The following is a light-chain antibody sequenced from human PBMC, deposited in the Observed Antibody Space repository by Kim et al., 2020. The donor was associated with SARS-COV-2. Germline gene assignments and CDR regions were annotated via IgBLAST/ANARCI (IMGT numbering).Light chain of an antibody. J-gene: IGKJ5*01. V-gene: IGKV2-30*02. CDR2: KVS. Sequence: DVVMTQSPLSLPVTLGQPASISCRSSQSLVHSDGNTYLNWFQQRPGQSPRRLIYKVSNRDSGVPDRFSGSGSGTDFTLKISRVEAEDVGFYYCMQGPHWPPITFGQGTRLEIK. CDR1: QSLVHSDGNTY. CDR3: MQGPHWPPIT.